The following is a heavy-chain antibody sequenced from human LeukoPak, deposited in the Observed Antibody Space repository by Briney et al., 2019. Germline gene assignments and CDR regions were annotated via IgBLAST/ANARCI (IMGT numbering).Heavy chain of an antibody. D-gene: IGHD6-6*01. Sequence: ASVTVSFTASGYTFTIYYMHWVRQAPGQGGEWMGIINPSGGSTSYAQKFQGRVTITRDIATSTVYMELSSLRSEDTAVYYCARGGSSPSANWDYWGQGTLVTVSS. CDR1: GYTFTIYY. V-gene: IGHV1-46*01. CDR3: ARGGSSPSANWDY. CDR2: INPSGGST. J-gene: IGHJ4*02.